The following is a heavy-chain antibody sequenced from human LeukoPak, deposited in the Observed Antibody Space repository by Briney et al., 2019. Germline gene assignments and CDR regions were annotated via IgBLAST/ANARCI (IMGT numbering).Heavy chain of an antibody. CDR3: ARVGGSGGIDY. D-gene: IGHD3-10*01. Sequence: PSETLSLTCTVSGGSISSYYWSWIRQPPGKGLEWIGYIYYSGSTNYNPSLKSRVTISVDTSKYQFSLKLSSVTAADTAVYYCARVGGSGGIDYWGQGTLVTVSS. V-gene: IGHV4-59*01. J-gene: IGHJ4*02. CDR2: IYYSGST. CDR1: GGSISSYY.